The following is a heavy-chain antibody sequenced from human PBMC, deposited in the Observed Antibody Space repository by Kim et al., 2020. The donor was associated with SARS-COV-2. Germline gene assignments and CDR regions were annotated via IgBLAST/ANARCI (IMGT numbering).Heavy chain of an antibody. CDR1: GFTFSSYW. J-gene: IGHJ6*02. V-gene: IGHV3-74*01. CDR3: ARDGMVRGVIINYYYGMDV. Sequence: GGSLRLSCAASGFTFSSYWMHWVRQAPGKGLVWVSRINSDGSSTSYADSVKGRFTISRDNAKNTLYLQMNSLRAEDTAVYYCARDGMVRGVIINYYYGMDVWGQGTTVTVSS. CDR2: INSDGSST. D-gene: IGHD3-10*01.